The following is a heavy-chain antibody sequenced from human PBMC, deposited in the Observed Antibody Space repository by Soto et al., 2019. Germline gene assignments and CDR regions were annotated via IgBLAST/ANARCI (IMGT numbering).Heavy chain of an antibody. CDR3: VRGGGDYDYAVDV. V-gene: IGHV4-34*01. Sequence: QVQLQQWGAGLLKPSETLSLNCAVYGGSFYWTWIRQPPGKGLEWIGEIRHSGSTNYNPSLKSRVSISIYRSKSQVSLTVYSVTAADTAVYYCVRGGGDYDYAVDVWGQGTTVTVSS. CDR2: IRHSGST. J-gene: IGHJ6*02. CDR1: GGSFY. D-gene: IGHD4-17*01.